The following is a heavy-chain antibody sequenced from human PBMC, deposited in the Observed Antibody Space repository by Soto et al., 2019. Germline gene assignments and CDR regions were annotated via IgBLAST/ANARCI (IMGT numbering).Heavy chain of an antibody. D-gene: IGHD3-3*01. CDR1: GGSFDGYY. Sequence: SETLSLTCALYGGSFDGYYWSWIRQSPGKGLEWVGEIHHSGSTKYNPSLKSRVSLSVDTSTKQFSLKMTSMTAADRGVYYCVRGVDSWSGYLFWGQGTPVT. CDR2: IHHSGST. V-gene: IGHV4-34*01. J-gene: IGHJ4*02. CDR3: VRGVDSWSGYLF.